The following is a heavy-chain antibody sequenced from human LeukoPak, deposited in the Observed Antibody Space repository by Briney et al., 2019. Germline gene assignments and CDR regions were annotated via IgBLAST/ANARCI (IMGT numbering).Heavy chain of an antibody. Sequence: SVKVSCKASGGTFSSYAISWVRQAPGQGLEWMGGIFPIFGTANYAQKFQGRVTITADESTSTAYMELSSLRSEDTAVYYCARGPKKGYCSSTSCYSNYYYYGMDVWGKGTTVTVSS. J-gene: IGHJ6*04. CDR2: IFPIFGTA. D-gene: IGHD2-2*02. CDR3: ARGPKKGYCSSTSCYSNYYYYGMDV. V-gene: IGHV1-69*13. CDR1: GGTFSSYA.